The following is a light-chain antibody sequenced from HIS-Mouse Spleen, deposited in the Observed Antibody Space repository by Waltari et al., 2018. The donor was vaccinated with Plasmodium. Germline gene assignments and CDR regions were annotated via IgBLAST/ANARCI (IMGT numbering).Light chain of an antibody. CDR3: SSYTSSSTA. Sequence: QSALTQPASVSGSPGQSITISCTGTRSDVCGYHYVSWYQQHPGKAPKLMIYDVSNRPSGVSNRFSGSKSGNTASLTISGLQAEDEADYYCSSYTSSSTAFGTGTKVTVL. V-gene: IGLV2-14*03. CDR1: RSDVCGYHY. CDR2: DVS. J-gene: IGLJ1*01.